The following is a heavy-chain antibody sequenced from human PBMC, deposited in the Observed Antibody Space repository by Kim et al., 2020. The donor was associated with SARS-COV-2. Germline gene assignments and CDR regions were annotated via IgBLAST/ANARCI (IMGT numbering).Heavy chain of an antibody. CDR2: ISAYNGNT. Sequence: ASVKVSCKASGYTFTSYGISWVRQAPGQGLEWMGWISAYNGNTNYAQKLQGRVTMTTDTSTSTAYMELRSLRSDDTAVYYCARDRPYYDSSGYWAIGYWGQGTLVTVSS. CDR3: ARDRPYYDSSGYWAIGY. D-gene: IGHD3-22*01. J-gene: IGHJ4*02. V-gene: IGHV1-18*01. CDR1: GYTFTSYG.